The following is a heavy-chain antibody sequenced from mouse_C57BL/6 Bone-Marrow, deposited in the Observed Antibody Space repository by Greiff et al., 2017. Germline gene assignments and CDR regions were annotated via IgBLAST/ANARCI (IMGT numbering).Heavy chain of an antibody. D-gene: IGHD4-1*01. CDR2: IYPGDGDT. Sequence: VQLQQSGPELVKPGASVKISCKASGYAFSSSWMNWVKQRPGKGLEWIGRIYPGDGDTNYNGKFKGKATLTADKSSSTAYMQLSSLTSEDTAIYYCARRLGRRGFDYWGQGTTLTVSS. CDR1: GYAFSSSW. J-gene: IGHJ2*01. V-gene: IGHV1-82*01. CDR3: ARRLGRRGFDY.